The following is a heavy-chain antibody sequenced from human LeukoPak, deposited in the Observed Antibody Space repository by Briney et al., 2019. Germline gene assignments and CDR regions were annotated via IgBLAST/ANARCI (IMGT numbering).Heavy chain of an antibody. V-gene: IGHV3-9*03. D-gene: IGHD2-8*02. Sequence: GGSLRLSCAASGFTFDDYAMHWVRQAPGKGLEWVSGISWNSGSIGYADSVKGRFTISRDNAKNSLYLQMNGLRAEDMALYYCAKDEFVASDFTGAFDIWGQGTMVTVSS. CDR1: GFTFDDYA. J-gene: IGHJ3*02. CDR3: AKDEFVASDFTGAFDI. CDR2: ISWNSGSI.